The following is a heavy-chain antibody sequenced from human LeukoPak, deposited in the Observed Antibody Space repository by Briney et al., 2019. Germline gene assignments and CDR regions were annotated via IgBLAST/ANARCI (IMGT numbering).Heavy chain of an antibody. V-gene: IGHV3-13*01. J-gene: IGHJ4*02. CDR1: GFTFSSYD. CDR3: ARGSNYGDYFDY. D-gene: IGHD4-11*01. Sequence: GGSLRLSCAASGFTFSSYDMHWVRQATGKGLEWVSAIGTAGVTYYPGSVKGRFTISRENAKNSLYLQMNSLRAGDTAVYYCARGSNYGDYFDYWGQGTLVTVSS. CDR2: IGTAGVT.